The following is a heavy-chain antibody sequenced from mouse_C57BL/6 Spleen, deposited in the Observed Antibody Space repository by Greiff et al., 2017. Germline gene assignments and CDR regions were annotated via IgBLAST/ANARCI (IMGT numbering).Heavy chain of an antibody. D-gene: IGHD2-4*01. V-gene: IGHV1-76*01. Sequence: VQLQQSGAELVRPGASVKLSCKASGYTFTDYYINWVKQRPGQGLEWIARIYPGSGNTYYNEKFKGKATLTAEKSSSTAYMQLSSLTSEDSAVYFCARSDYKKDYFDYWGQGTTRTVSS. CDR1: GYTFTDYY. CDR2: IYPGSGNT. J-gene: IGHJ2*01. CDR3: ARSDYKKDYFDY.